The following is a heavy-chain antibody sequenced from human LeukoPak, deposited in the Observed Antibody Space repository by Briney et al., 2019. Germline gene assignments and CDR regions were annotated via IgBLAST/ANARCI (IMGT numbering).Heavy chain of an antibody. CDR1: GYTSTSYY. CDR2: INPSGGST. Sequence: ASVKVSCKASGYTSTSYYMHWVRQAPGQGLEWMGIINPSGGSTSYAQKFQGRVTMTRDTSTSTVYMELSSLRSEDTAVYYCARRSPGGAFDYWGQGTLVTVSS. J-gene: IGHJ4*02. CDR3: ARRSPGGAFDY. V-gene: IGHV1-46*01. D-gene: IGHD4-23*01.